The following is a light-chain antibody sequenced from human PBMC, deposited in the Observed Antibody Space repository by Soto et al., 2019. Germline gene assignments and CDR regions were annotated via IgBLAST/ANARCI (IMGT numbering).Light chain of an antibody. CDR1: XXXXCSYPY. J-gene: IGLJ2*01. V-gene: IGLV2-14*01. CDR2: EVD. CDR3: SSYTXTTTPVV. Sequence: QSALTQPASVSGSPGQSIXXXXXXXXXXXCSYPYVSWYQQHPGKVPKLMIYEVDNRPSGVSNRFSGSKSGNTASLTISGLQAEDEADYYCSSYTXTTTPVVFGGGTKVTVL.